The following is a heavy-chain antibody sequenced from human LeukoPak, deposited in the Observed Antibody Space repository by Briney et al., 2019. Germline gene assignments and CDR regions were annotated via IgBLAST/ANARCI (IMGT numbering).Heavy chain of an antibody. J-gene: IGHJ6*04. D-gene: IGHD3-16*01. CDR1: GFTFSSYG. CDR3: ASLGEL. V-gene: IGHV3-30*03. CDR2: ISYDGSNK. Sequence: GGSLRLSCAASGFTFSSYGMRWVRPAPGKGLEWVAVISYDGSNKYYADSVKGRFTTSRDNSKNTLYLQMNSLRAEDTGVYYCASLGELWGKGTTVTISS.